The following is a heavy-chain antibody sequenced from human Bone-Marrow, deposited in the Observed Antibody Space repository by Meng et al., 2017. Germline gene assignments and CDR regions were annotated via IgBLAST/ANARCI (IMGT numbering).Heavy chain of an antibody. V-gene: IGHV3-11*04. CDR1: GFTSSDYY. Sequence: GESLKISCAASGFTSSDYYMTWIRQAPGKGLEWLSYISSSGSTIYYADSVKGRFTISRDNAKNSLYLQMNSLRAEDTAVYYCAKRSSAARVRGVTDAFDIWGQGTMVTVSS. J-gene: IGHJ3*02. D-gene: IGHD3-10*01. CDR3: AKRSSAARVRGVTDAFDI. CDR2: ISSSGSTI.